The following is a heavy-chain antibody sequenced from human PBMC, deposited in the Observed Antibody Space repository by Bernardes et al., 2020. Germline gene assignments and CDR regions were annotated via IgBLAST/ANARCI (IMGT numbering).Heavy chain of an antibody. CDR1: GGSFSVYY. Sequence: SETLSLTCAVYGGSFSVYYWSWIRQPPGEGLEWIGEINHSGRTNYNPSLKSRVTISVDTSKNQFSLKLSSVTAADTDVYYCARGGAEGGTGYYYYGMDVWGKGTTVTVSS. CDR3: ARGGAEGGTGYYYYGMDV. J-gene: IGHJ6*04. CDR2: INHSGRT. V-gene: IGHV4-34*01. D-gene: IGHD6-13*01.